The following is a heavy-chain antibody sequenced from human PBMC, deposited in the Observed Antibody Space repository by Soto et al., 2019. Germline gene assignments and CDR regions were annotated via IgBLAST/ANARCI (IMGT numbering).Heavy chain of an antibody. CDR2: ISSSSSYI. J-gene: IGHJ4*02. V-gene: IGHV3-21*01. CDR1: GFTFSSYS. D-gene: IGHD6-19*01. Sequence: GESLRLSCAASGFTFSSYSMNWVRQAPGKGLEWVSSISSSSSYIYYADSVKGRFTISRDNAKNSLYLQMNSLRAEDTAVYYCARESIAVAGTEEDYCAQGTLVPVSS. CDR3: ARESIAVAGTEEDY.